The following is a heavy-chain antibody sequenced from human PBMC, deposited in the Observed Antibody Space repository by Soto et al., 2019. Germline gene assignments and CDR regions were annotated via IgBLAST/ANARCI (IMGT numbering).Heavy chain of an antibody. CDR2: ISAYNGNT. Sequence: QVQLVQSGAEVKKPGASVKVSCKASGYTFTNFGISWVRQAPGQGLEWMGWISAYNGNTNYAQKFQCRVTMTTDTSTSTGYMEVRSLRFDDTAVYYCARGGPPIDYWGQGTLVTVSS. D-gene: IGHD3-16*01. CDR3: ARGGPPIDY. V-gene: IGHV1-18*01. CDR1: GYTFTNFG. J-gene: IGHJ4*02.